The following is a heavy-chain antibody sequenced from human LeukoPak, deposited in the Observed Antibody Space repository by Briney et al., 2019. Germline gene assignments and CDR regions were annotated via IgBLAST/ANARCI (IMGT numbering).Heavy chain of an antibody. CDR3: AKDTCSSTSCDAFDI. D-gene: IGHD2-2*01. CDR2: ISGSGGST. J-gene: IGHJ3*02. Sequence: PGGSLRPSCAASGFTFSSYAMSWVRQAPGKGLEWVSAISGSGGSTYYADSVKGRFTISRDNSKNTLYLQMNSLRAEDTAVYYCAKDTCSSTSCDAFDIWGQGTMVTVSS. CDR1: GFTFSSYA. V-gene: IGHV3-23*01.